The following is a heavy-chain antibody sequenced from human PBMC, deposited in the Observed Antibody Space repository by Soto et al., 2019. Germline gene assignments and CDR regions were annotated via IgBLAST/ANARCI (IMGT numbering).Heavy chain of an antibody. CDR1: GFTFEDYG. V-gene: IGHV3-20*04. J-gene: IGHJ3*01. Sequence: EVQLVESGGDVARPGGSLRLSCTGSGFTFEDYGMSWVRQAPGKGLEWVCGINCSGVSIGYADSVKGRFTISRDNAKNSLYLEMTSRRAEDTVLYCGASTRTGSHQYNAFDVWGQGTMVTVSS. D-gene: IGHD3-10*01. CDR3: ASTRTGSHQYNAFDV. CDR2: INCSGVSI.